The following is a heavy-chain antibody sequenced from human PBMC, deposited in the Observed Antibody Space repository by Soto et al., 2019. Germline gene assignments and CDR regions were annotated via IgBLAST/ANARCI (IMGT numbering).Heavy chain of an antibody. Sequence: KLSETLSLTCAVSGGSVSSGSYYWSWIRQPPGKGLEWIGCIYYSESTNYSPSLKSRVTISVDTSKNQFSLKLSSVAAADAAVYYCARASLNRTYYDLWSGSILLWGQGTLVTVFS. D-gene: IGHD3-3*01. J-gene: IGHJ4*02. CDR2: IYYSEST. CDR3: ARASLNRTYYDLWSGSILL. CDR1: GGSVSSGSYY. V-gene: IGHV4-61*01.